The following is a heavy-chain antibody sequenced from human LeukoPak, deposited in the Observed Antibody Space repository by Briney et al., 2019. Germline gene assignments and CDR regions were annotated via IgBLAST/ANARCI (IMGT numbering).Heavy chain of an antibody. CDR2: INPNSGGT. J-gene: IGHJ5*02. CDR1: GYTFTGYY. Sequence: ASVKVSCKASGYTFTGYYMHWVRQAPGQGLEWMGWINPNSGGTNYAQKFQGRVTMTRDTPISTAYMELSRLRSDDTAVYYCARETLIVGANWFDPWGQGTLVTVSS. V-gene: IGHV1-2*02. D-gene: IGHD1-26*01. CDR3: ARETLIVGANWFDP.